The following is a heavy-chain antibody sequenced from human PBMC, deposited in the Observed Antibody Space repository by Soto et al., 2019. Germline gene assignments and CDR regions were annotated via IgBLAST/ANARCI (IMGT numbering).Heavy chain of an antibody. CDR3: AKVQGDFPHSYFFAY. D-gene: IGHD2-21*02. CDR2: VRGGGRGT. CDR1: GFIFDTYA. J-gene: IGHJ4*02. Sequence: GGSLRLSCAASGFIFDTYAMSWVRQTPGKGLEWISTVRGGGRGTYYADSVKGRFTISRDDSKNTLYLHMNSLGGDDTAVYYCAKVQGDFPHSYFFAYWGQGALVPVSS. V-gene: IGHV3-23*01.